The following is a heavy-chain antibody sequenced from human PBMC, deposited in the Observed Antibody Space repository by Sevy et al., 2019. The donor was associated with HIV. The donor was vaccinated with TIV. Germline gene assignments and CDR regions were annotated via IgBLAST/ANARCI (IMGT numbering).Heavy chain of an antibody. Sequence: SETLSLTCTVSGGSISSYYWSWIRQPPGKGLEWIGYLYYSGITNYKPSLKSRVTISGDTSKNQFSLKLSSVTAADTAVYYCARGLAYYFNYWGQGTLITVS. CDR1: GGSISSYY. CDR2: LYYSGIT. D-gene: IGHD5-12*01. V-gene: IGHV4-59*01. J-gene: IGHJ4*02. CDR3: ARGLAYYFNY.